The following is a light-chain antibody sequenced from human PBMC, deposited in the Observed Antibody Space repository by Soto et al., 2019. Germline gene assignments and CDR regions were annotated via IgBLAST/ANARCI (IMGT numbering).Light chain of an antibody. CDR3: YQRSNWHP. J-gene: IGKJ4*01. CDR2: DAS. V-gene: IGKV3D-11*02. Sequence: EIVLTQSPATLSLSPGARATLSCRDSQSVSSYLAWDKQKPGQATRLLIYDASNSATGIPARFSGSGPWKDFTLTISSLEPEEFAVYDCYQRSNWHPFVGGTKVEIK. CDR1: QSVSSY.